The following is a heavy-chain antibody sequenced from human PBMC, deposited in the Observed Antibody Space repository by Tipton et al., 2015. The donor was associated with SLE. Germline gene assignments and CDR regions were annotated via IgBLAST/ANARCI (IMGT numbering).Heavy chain of an antibody. Sequence: LRLSCAVSGGSITSYYWSWIRQPPGKGLEWIGSIYHSGSTYYNPSLKSRVIISVDTSKNQFSLKLTSVTAADTAVYYCARDQYQLGGIDYWGQGTLVTVSS. V-gene: IGHV4-38-2*02. J-gene: IGHJ4*02. D-gene: IGHD2-2*01. CDR2: IYHSGST. CDR3: ARDQYQLGGIDY. CDR1: GGSITSYY.